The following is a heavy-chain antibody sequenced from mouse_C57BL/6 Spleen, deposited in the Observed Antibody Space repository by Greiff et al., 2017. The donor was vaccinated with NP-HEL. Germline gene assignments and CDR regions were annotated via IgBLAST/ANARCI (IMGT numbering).Heavy chain of an antibody. CDR3: ARGVSGGTYWYFDV. CDR1: GFTFSDYY. CDR2: INYDGSST. D-gene: IGHD3-2*02. V-gene: IGHV5-16*01. J-gene: IGHJ1*03. Sequence: EVKLVESEGGLVQPGSSMKLSCTASGFTFSDYYMAWVRQVPEKGLEWVANINYDGSSTYYLDSLKSRFIISRDNAKNILYLQMSSLKSEDTATYYCARGVSGGTYWYFDVWGTGTTVTVSS.